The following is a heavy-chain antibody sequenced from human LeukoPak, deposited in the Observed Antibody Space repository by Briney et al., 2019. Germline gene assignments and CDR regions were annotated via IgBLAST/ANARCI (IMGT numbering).Heavy chain of an antibody. CDR3: AKRYSSSWYLHDY. V-gene: IGHV3-23*01. CDR2: ISGSGGST. D-gene: IGHD6-13*01. J-gene: IGHJ4*02. CDR1: GFTFSSYA. Sequence: GGSLRLSCAASGFTFSSYAMSWVRQAPGKGLEWVSAISGSGGSTYYADSVKGRFTISRDNSKNTLYLQMNSLRAEDTAVYHCAKRYSSSWYLHDYWGQGTLVTVSS.